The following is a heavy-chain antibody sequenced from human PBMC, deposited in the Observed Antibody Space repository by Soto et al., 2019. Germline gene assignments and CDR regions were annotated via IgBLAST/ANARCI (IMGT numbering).Heavy chain of an antibody. D-gene: IGHD5-12*01. J-gene: IGHJ6*02. CDR3: ARDNLGYSGYGSYYYYYYGMDV. CDR1: GFTFSSYA. Sequence: GGSLRLSCAASGFTFSSYAMSWVRQAPGKGLEWVSAISGSGGSTYYADSVKGRFTISRDNSKNTLYLQMNSLRAEDTAVYYCARDNLGYSGYGSYYYYYYGMDVWGQGTTVTVSS. V-gene: IGHV3-23*01. CDR2: ISGSGGST.